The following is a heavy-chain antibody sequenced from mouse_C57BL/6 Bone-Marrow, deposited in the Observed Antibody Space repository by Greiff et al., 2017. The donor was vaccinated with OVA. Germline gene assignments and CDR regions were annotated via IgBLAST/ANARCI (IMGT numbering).Heavy chain of an antibody. J-gene: IGHJ3*01. Sequence: QVQLKESGPGILQPSQTLSLTCSFSGFSLSTFGMGVGWIRQPSGKGLEWLAHIWWDDDKYYNPALKSRLTISKDTSKNQVFLKIANVDTADTATYYCARISRALYDYDGAYWGQGTLVTVSA. D-gene: IGHD2-4*01. V-gene: IGHV8-8*01. CDR1: GFSLSTFGMG. CDR3: ARISRALYDYDGAY. CDR2: IWWDDDK.